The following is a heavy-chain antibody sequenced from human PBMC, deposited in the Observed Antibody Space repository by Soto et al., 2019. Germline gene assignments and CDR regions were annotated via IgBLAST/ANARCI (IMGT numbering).Heavy chain of an antibody. Sequence: KQSQTLSLTCAISGDSVSSNSAAWNWIRQSPSRGLEWLGRTYYRSKWYNDYAVSVKSRITINPDTSKNQFSLQLNSVTPEDTAVYYCASSFVVVPAAMKSYYYYYMDVWGKGTTVTVSS. V-gene: IGHV6-1*01. J-gene: IGHJ6*03. CDR2: TYYRSKWYN. CDR3: ASSFVVVPAAMKSYYYYYMDV. CDR1: GDSVSSNSAA. D-gene: IGHD2-2*01.